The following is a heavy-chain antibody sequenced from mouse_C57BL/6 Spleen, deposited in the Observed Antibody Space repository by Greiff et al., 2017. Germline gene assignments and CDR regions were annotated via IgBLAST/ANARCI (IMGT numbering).Heavy chain of an antibody. CDR1: GFTFSDYY. V-gene: IGHV5-16*01. CDR2: INYDGSST. D-gene: IGHD1-1*01. J-gene: IGHJ1*03. Sequence: EVNVVESEGGLVQPGSSMKLSCTASGFTFSDYYMAWVRQVPEKGLEWVANINYDGSSTYYLDSLKSRFIISRDNAKNILYLQMSSLKSEDTATYYCAREALITTVVNWYFDVGGTGTTVTVSS. CDR3: AREALITTVVNWYFDV.